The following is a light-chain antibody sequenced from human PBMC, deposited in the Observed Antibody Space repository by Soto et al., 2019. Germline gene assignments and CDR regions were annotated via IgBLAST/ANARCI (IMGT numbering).Light chain of an antibody. V-gene: IGKV3-20*01. J-gene: IGKJ5*01. CDR1: QSVNTK. Sequence: IVLTQSPGTLSLSPGDRVTLSFRASQSVNTKLAWYQQKPGQAPTLLMSGASNRASGVPVRFSGNGSGTDFTLTISRLEPEDFALYYCQQYGGSPITFGLGTRLENK. CDR2: GAS. CDR3: QQYGGSPIT.